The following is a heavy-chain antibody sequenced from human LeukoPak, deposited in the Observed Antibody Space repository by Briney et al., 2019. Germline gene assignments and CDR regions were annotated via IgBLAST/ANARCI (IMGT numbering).Heavy chain of an antibody. Sequence: PSETLSLTCTVSGGSISSYYWSWIRQPPGKGLEWIGYIYYSGSTNYNPSLKSRVTISVDTSRNQFSLKLSSVTAADTAVYYCARYTVDYYLDYWGQGTLVTVSS. CDR1: GGSISSYY. CDR3: ARYTVDYYLDY. CDR2: IYYSGST. V-gene: IGHV4-59*01. D-gene: IGHD4-23*01. J-gene: IGHJ4*02.